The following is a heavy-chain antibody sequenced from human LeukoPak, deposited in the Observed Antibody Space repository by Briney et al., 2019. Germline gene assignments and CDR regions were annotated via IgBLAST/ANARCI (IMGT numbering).Heavy chain of an antibody. Sequence: SETLSLACTVSGDSISSRSYYWGWIRQPPGKGLEWIGSIYYSGSNYYNPSLKSRVTISVDTSKNQFSLKPSSVTAADTAVYYCARSFCSSSTCYAVGAFDIWGQGTMVTVSS. CDR2: IYYSGSN. J-gene: IGHJ3*02. CDR3: ARSFCSSSTCYAVGAFDI. CDR1: GDSISSRSYY. D-gene: IGHD2-2*01. V-gene: IGHV4-39*01.